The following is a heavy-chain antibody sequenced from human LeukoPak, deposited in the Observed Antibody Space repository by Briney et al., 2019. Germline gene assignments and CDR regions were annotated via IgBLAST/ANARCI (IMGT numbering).Heavy chain of an antibody. CDR3: ARHRSYYCDKTLDY. CDR1: GGSVSSMTYY. CDR2: IYYSGST. Sequence: SETLSLTCTVSGGSVSSMTYYWGWVRQPPGTGLEWIGSIYYSGSTYCNPSLRSRVTTSVDTSKDQFSLKLSSVTAADTAVYYCARHRSYYCDKTLDYWGQGNLVTVSS. J-gene: IGHJ4*02. D-gene: IGHD3-22*01. V-gene: IGHV4-39*01.